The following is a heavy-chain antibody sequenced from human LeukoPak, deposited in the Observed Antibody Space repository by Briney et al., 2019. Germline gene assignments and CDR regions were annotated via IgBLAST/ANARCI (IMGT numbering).Heavy chain of an antibody. D-gene: IGHD6-19*01. CDR1: GGSFSGYY. CDR2: INHSGST. CDR3: ARGGWRRFDY. V-gene: IGHV4-34*01. Sequence: SETLSLTCAVYGGSFSGYYWSWIRQPPGKGLEWIGEINHSGSTNYNPSLKSRVPISVDTSKNQFSLKLSSVTAADTAVYYCARGGWRRFDYWGQGTLVTVSS. J-gene: IGHJ4*02.